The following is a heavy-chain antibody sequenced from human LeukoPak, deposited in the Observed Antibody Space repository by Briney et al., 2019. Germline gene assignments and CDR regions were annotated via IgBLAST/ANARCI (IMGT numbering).Heavy chain of an antibody. Sequence: SETLSLTCAVYGGSFSGYYWSWIRQPPRKGLEWIGEINHSGSTNYNPSLKSRVTISVDTSKNRFSLKLSSVTAADTAVYYCARGGALNYYGSGSYRHRGNWFDPWGQGTLVAVSS. CDR1: GGSFSGYY. J-gene: IGHJ5*02. CDR3: ARGGALNYYGSGSYRHRGNWFDP. V-gene: IGHV4-34*01. CDR2: INHSGST. D-gene: IGHD3-10*01.